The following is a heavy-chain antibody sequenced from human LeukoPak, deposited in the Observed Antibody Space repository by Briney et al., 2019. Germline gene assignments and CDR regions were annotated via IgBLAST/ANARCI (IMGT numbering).Heavy chain of an antibody. CDR3: TTSSTWEYFDL. D-gene: IGHD6-13*01. J-gene: IGHJ2*01. CDR2: IYHTVRT. CDR1: GYSIRSGYY. Sequence: PSETLSLTCTVSGYSIRSGYYWGWIRQPPGKGLEWIGSIYHTVRTYYNPSLKSRVTNSVDTSKNQFSLKLSSVTAADTAVYYCTTSSTWEYFDLWGRGTLVTVSS. V-gene: IGHV4-38-2*02.